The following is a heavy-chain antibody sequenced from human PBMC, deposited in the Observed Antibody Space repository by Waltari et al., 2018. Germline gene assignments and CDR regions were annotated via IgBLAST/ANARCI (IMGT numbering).Heavy chain of an antibody. D-gene: IGHD6-6*01. CDR2: IKHDGTEK. CDR3: AREIPGQLVALDY. CDR1: GFTFSTYW. J-gene: IGHJ4*02. V-gene: IGHV3-7*01. Sequence: EVQLVESGGSLVQPGGSLRLACAASGFTFSTYWMRWVRPAPGKGLEWVANIKHDGTEKYHVDSVKGRFTISRDNAKNSLYLQMNSLRAEDTALYYCAREIPGQLVALDYWGQGTLVTVSS.